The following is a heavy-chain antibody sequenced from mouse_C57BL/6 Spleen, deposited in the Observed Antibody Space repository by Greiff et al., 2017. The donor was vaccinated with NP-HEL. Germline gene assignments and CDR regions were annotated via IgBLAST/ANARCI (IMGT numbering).Heavy chain of an antibody. Sequence: VQLQQSGPELVKPGASVKISCKASGYTFTDYYMNWVKQSHGKSLEWIGDINPNNGGTSYNQKFKGKATLTVDKSSSTAYMELRSLTSEDSAVYYCASEHYGYEGYFDVWGTGTTVTVSS. CDR3: ASEHYGYEGYFDV. D-gene: IGHD2-2*01. J-gene: IGHJ1*03. V-gene: IGHV1-26*01. CDR2: INPNNGGT. CDR1: GYTFTDYY.